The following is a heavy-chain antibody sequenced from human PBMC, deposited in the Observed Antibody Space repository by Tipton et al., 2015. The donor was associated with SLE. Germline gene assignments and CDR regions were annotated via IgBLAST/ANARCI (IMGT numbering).Heavy chain of an antibody. CDR3: ARHGLGSYFDY. Sequence: SLRLSCAASGFTVSTNYMTWVRQAPGKGLEWVSVIHIGGDTYYADSVKGRFTISKDNSKNTLYLQMNSLRAEDTAIYYCARHGLGSYFDYWGQGTLVTVSS. CDR2: IHIGGDT. CDR1: GFTVSTNY. D-gene: IGHD3/OR15-3a*01. V-gene: IGHV3-66*04. J-gene: IGHJ4*02.